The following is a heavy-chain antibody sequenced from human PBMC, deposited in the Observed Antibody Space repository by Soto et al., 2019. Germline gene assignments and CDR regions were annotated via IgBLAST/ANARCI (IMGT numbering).Heavy chain of an antibody. CDR2: IGGSGGTK. J-gene: IGHJ3*01. CDR3: VRDRGGDVGQFLFPDGFDF. D-gene: IGHD3-10*01. V-gene: IGHV3-48*03. CDR1: GFTFSSYE. Sequence: LRLSCGASGFTFSSYEMNWVRQAPEKGLEWISYIGGSGGTKYSADSVKGRFTISRDNAQNSLYLQMNSLRVEDTAVYYCVRDRGGDVGQFLFPDGFDFWGPGTMVTVSS.